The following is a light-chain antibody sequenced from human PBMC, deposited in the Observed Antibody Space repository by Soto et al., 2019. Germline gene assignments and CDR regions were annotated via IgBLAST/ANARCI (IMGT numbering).Light chain of an antibody. J-gene: IGLJ2*01. V-gene: IGLV2-14*01. CDR1: SSDVGGYNY. CDR3: SSYTSSTTLSVV. Sequence: QSALTQPASVSGSPGQSITISCTGTSSDVGGYNYVSWYQQHPGKAPKLMIYGVTNWPSGVSNRFSGSKSGNTASLTISGLQAEDEADYYCSSYTSSTTLSVVFGGGTKLTVL. CDR2: GVT.